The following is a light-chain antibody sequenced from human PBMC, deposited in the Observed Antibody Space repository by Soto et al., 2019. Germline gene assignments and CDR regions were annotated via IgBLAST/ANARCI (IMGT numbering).Light chain of an antibody. CDR2: DVG. CDR3: SSYTSSSTYV. Sequence: QSVLTQPASVSGSPGQSITISCTGASSDVGAYNYVSWYQQHPGKAPKLMIYDVGDRPSGVSNRFSGSKSGNTASLTISGLQAEDEADYYCSSYTSSSTYVFGTGTKVTVL. V-gene: IGLV2-14*01. J-gene: IGLJ1*01. CDR1: SSDVGAYNY.